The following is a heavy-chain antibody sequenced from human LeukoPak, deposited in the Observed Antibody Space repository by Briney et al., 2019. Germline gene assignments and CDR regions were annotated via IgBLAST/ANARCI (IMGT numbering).Heavy chain of an antibody. CDR2: ISSSSSYI. J-gene: IGHJ4*02. V-gene: IGHV3-21*01. D-gene: IGHD3-9*01. Sequence: GGSLRLSCAASGFTFSSYSMNWVRQAPGKGLEWVSSISSSSSYIYYADSVKGRFTISRDNAKNSLYLQMNSLRAEDTAVYYCARAGNDILTGYYNGGDYFDYWGQGTLVTVSS. CDR3: ARAGNDILTGYYNGGDYFDY. CDR1: GFTFSSYS.